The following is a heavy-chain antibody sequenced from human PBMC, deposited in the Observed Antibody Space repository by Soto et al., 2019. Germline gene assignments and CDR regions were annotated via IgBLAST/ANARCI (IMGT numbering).Heavy chain of an antibody. D-gene: IGHD6-13*01. J-gene: IGHJ5*02. V-gene: IGHV1-69*13. Sequence: SGKVSWKGSGGTFSSYAISWGRQAPGQGLEWMGGIIPIFGTANYAQKFQGRVTITADESTSTAYMELSSLRSEDTAVYYCARCRIAAAVNWFDPWGQGTLVTVSS. CDR2: IIPIFGTA. CDR3: ARCRIAAAVNWFDP. CDR1: GGTFSSYA.